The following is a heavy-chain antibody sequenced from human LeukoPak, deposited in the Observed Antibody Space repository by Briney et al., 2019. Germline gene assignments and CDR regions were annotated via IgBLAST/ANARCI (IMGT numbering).Heavy chain of an antibody. CDR1: GFTFSSYA. D-gene: IGHD3-3*01. J-gene: IGHJ6*02. CDR3: AKVRYNYDFWSGFIYYYGMDV. CDR2: ISGSGGST. V-gene: IGHV3-23*01. Sequence: GGSLRLSCAASGFTFSSYAMSWVRQAPGKGLEWVSAISGSGGSTYYADSVKGRFTISRDNSKNTLYLQMNSLRAEDTAVYYCAKVRYNYDFWSGFIYYYGMDVWGQGTTVTVSS.